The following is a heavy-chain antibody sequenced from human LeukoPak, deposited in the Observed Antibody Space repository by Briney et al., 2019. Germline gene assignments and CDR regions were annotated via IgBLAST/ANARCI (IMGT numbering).Heavy chain of an antibody. J-gene: IGHJ4*02. CDR3: ARTLVTGGSLAFDY. Sequence: SETLSLTCTVSGGSISSYYWSWIRQPPGKGLEWIGYIYYSGSTYYNPSLKSRVTISVDTSKNQFSLKLSSVTAADTAVYYCARTLVTGGSLAFDYWGQGTLVTVSS. V-gene: IGHV4-59*01. D-gene: IGHD7-27*01. CDR2: IYYSGST. CDR1: GGSISSYY.